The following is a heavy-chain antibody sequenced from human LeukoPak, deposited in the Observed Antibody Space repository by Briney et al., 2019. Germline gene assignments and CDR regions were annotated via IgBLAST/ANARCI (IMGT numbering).Heavy chain of an antibody. V-gene: IGHV3-74*01. D-gene: IGHD2-8*01. CDR1: GNYW. Sequence: GGSLRLSCAASGNYWIHWVRQVPGQGLVWVSHINSDGSWTSYADSVKGRFTISKDNAKNTVYLQMNSLRAEDTAVYYCVNETYWGRGTLVTVSS. J-gene: IGHJ4*02. CDR2: INSDGSWT. CDR3: VNETY.